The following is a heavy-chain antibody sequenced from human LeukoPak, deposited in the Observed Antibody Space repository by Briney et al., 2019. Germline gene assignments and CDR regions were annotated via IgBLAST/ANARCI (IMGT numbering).Heavy chain of an antibody. V-gene: IGHV4-39*07. J-gene: IGHJ3*02. CDR3: ARELERRQAFDI. Sequence: SETLSLTCTVSGGSISSSSYYWGWIRQPPGKGLEWIGSIYYSGSTYYNPSLKSRVTISVDTSKNQFSLKLSSVTAADTAVYYCARELERRQAFDIWGQGTMVTVSS. CDR2: IYYSGST. D-gene: IGHD1-1*01. CDR1: GGSISSSSYY.